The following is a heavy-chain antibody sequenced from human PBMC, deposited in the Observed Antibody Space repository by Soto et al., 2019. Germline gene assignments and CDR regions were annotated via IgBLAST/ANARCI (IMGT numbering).Heavy chain of an antibody. D-gene: IGHD6-6*01. CDR1: GYTFTGYY. CDR3: VTGDHLVR. Sequence: QMQLVQSGAEARKPGASVKVSCKTSGYTFTGYYLNWVRQAPGRGLEWVGWINPETGDTNNAQKFQGRVTMTTDTSISTGYMELSGLKSDDTAVYYCVTGDHLVRWGQGTRVTVSS. CDR2: INPETGDT. J-gene: IGHJ4*02. V-gene: IGHV1-2*02.